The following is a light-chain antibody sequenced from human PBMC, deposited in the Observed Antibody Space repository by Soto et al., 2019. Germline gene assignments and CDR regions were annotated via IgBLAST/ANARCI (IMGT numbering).Light chain of an antibody. CDR2: GAS. CDR3: QQYGSSPFT. J-gene: IGKJ3*01. CDR1: QSVNNNY. V-gene: IGKV3-20*01. Sequence: EIVLTQSPGTLSLSPGERATLSCRASQSVNNNYLVWYQQNPGQPPRLLIYGASRRAPSIPDKFSGSGSGTTFTITISSQEPAYFGAYYCQQYGSSPFTFRPGTKVDIK.